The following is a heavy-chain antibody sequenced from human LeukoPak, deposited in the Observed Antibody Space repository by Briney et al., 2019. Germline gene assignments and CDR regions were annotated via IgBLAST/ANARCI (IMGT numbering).Heavy chain of an antibody. D-gene: IGHD3-10*01. CDR2: IYYGGST. V-gene: IGHV4-59*01. Sequence: SETLSLTCTVSGGSISSYYWSWIRQPPGKGLEWIGYIYYGGSTNYNPSLKSRVTISVDTSKNQFSLKLSSVTAADTAVYYCARVIMYYGSGSYHYYMDVWGKGTTVTISS. CDR1: GGSISSYY. J-gene: IGHJ6*03. CDR3: ARVIMYYGSGSYHYYMDV.